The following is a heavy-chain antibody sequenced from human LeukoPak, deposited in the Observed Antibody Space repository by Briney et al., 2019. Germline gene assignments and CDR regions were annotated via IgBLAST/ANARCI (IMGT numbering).Heavy chain of an antibody. Sequence: PGGSLRLSCAASGFTFSSYSMNWVRQAPGKGLEWVSYISSSSSTIYYADSVRGRFTISRDNAKTSVYLQLNSLRADDTAVYYCARDVWTGVAVSDYWGQGTLVTVSS. V-gene: IGHV3-48*01. J-gene: IGHJ4*02. CDR1: GFTFSSYS. D-gene: IGHD6-19*01. CDR3: ARDVWTGVAVSDY. CDR2: ISSSSSTI.